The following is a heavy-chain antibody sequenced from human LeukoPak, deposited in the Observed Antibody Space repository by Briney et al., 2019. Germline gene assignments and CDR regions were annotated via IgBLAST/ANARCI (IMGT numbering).Heavy chain of an antibody. Sequence: PSETLSLTCTVSGGSISSYYWSWIRQPPGKGLEWIGYIYYSGSTNYNPSLKSRVTISVDTSKNQFSLKLSSVTAADTAVYYCARHRMIGYCSGGSCPNWFDPWGQGTLVTVSS. J-gene: IGHJ5*02. D-gene: IGHD2-15*01. CDR1: GGSISSYY. CDR3: ARHRMIGYCSGGSCPNWFDP. CDR2: IYYSGST. V-gene: IGHV4-59*01.